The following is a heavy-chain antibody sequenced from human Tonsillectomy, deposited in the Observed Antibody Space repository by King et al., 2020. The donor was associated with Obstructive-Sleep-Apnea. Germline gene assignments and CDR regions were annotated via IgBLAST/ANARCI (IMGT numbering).Heavy chain of an antibody. CDR3: ARFLGSDWGRANY. CDR2: VYYSGST. CDR1: DGSISTGTYY. J-gene: IGHJ4*02. D-gene: IGHD3-16*01. Sequence: LQLQESGPGLVKPSETLSLTCTVSDGSISTGTYYWGWIRQPPGKGLEWIGSVYYSGSTYYNPSLKSRVTISVDTSKNQFSLKLSSVTAADTAVYDCARFLGSDWGRANYWGQGTLVTVSS. V-gene: IGHV4-39*07.